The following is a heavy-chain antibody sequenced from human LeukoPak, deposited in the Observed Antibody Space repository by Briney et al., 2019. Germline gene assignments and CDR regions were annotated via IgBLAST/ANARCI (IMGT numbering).Heavy chain of an antibody. CDR2: ISWNSDKI. J-gene: IGHJ3*02. D-gene: IGHD3-10*01. Sequence: GRSLRLSCAASGFTFGDYAMRWVRQAPGKGLEWGSGISWNSDKIAYADSVKGRFTISRDNAKNSLYLQMNSLRAEDMALYYCAKDIGSGNHRAFDIWGQGTTVTVSS. V-gene: IGHV3-9*03. CDR3: AKDIGSGNHRAFDI. CDR1: GFTFGDYA.